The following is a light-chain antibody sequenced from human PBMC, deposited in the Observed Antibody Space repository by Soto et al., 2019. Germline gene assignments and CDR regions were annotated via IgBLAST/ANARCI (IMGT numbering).Light chain of an antibody. J-gene: IGLJ1*01. CDR1: SSDVGSYNY. CDR2: EVS. CDR3: TSYTSGTYV. V-gene: IGLV2-14*01. Sequence: QSALTQPASVSGSPGQSITISCTGTSSDVGSYNYVSWYQQHPGKAPKLMIFEVSNRPSGVSNRFSGSKSGNTASLTISGLQAEDEADSYCTSYTSGTYVFGTGTKLTVL.